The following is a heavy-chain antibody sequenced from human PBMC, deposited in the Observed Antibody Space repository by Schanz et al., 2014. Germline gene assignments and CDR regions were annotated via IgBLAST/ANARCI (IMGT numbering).Heavy chain of an antibody. CDR2: IGSSSTTM. CDR1: GFTFSSYG. V-gene: IGHV3-48*02. D-gene: IGHD3-9*01. J-gene: IGHJ6*02. CDR3: ARDHPHRGVTGYYNDV. Sequence: LVESGGGVVQPGRSLRLSCAASGFTFSSYGMHWVRQVPGKGLEWISYIGSSSTTMYYADSVKGRFTISRDNAKNSLYLQMNSLRDEDTAVYYCARDHPHRGVTGYYNDVWGQGTSVTVSS.